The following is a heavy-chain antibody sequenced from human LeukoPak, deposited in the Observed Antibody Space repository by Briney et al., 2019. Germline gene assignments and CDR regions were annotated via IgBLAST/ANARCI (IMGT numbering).Heavy chain of an antibody. CDR3: ARGDYDILTGYPGAFDI. CDR2: ISGSGGST. V-gene: IGHV3-23*01. J-gene: IGHJ3*02. CDR1: GFTFSSYA. D-gene: IGHD3-9*01. Sequence: GGSLRLSCAASGFTFSSYAMSWVRQAPGKGLEWVSAISGSGGSTYYADSVKGRFTISRDNAKNSLYLQLNSLRAEDTALYYCARGDYDILTGYPGAFDIWGQGTMVTVSS.